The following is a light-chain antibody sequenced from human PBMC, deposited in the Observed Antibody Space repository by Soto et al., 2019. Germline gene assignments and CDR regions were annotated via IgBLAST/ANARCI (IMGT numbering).Light chain of an antibody. CDR3: CSDSAYLAI. CDR1: SSDVGGYDF. CDR2: DVS. V-gene: IGLV2-11*01. J-gene: IGLJ2*01. Sequence: QSVLTQPRSVSGCPGQSVTISCTGTSSDVGGYDFVSGYQQHQGKASKLMSSDVSKRPSEDPDRLSGTRSGNAASLAICGLQAEDEPDYYFCSDSAYLAIFGRSTNLTV.